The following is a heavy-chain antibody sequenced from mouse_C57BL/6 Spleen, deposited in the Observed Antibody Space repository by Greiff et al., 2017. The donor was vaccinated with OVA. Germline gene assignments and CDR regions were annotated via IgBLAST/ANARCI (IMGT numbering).Heavy chain of an antibody. D-gene: IGHD1-1*02. CDR2: ISDGGSYT. Sequence: DVMLVESGGGLVKPGGSLKLSCAASGFTFSSYAMSWVRQTPEKRLEWVATISDGGSYTYYPDNVKGRFTIARDNAKNNLYLQMSHLKSEDTAMYYCARARGGHYYAMDYWGQGTSVTVSS. CDR3: ARARGGHYYAMDY. CDR1: GFTFSSYA. V-gene: IGHV5-4*03. J-gene: IGHJ4*01.